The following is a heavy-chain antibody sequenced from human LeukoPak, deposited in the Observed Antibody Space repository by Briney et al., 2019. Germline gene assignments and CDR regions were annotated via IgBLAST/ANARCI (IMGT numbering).Heavy chain of an antibody. CDR3: ARPWGPYYGSGSYYY. D-gene: IGHD3-10*01. V-gene: IGHV3-48*03. CDR1: GFTFSSYE. Sequence: GGSLGLSCAASGFTFSSYEMNWVRQAPGKRLEWVSYISSSGSTIYYADSVKGRFTISRDNAKNSLYLQMNSLRAEDTAVYYCARPWGPYYGSGSYYYWGQGTLVTVSS. J-gene: IGHJ4*02. CDR2: ISSSGSTI.